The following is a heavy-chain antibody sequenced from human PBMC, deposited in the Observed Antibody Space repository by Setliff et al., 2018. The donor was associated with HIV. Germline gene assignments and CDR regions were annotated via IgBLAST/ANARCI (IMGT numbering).Heavy chain of an antibody. D-gene: IGHD5-12*01. CDR2: IIPIFGTA. J-gene: IGHJ4*02. V-gene: IGHV1-69*13. Sequence: SVKVSCKASGGTFSGYAISWVRQAPGQGLELMGGIIPIFGTANYAQKFQGRVTITADESTSTAYMELSSLRSEDTAVYYCARGDRTGYDYSFDYWGQGTLVTVS. CDR3: ARGDRTGYDYSFDY. CDR1: GGTFSGYA.